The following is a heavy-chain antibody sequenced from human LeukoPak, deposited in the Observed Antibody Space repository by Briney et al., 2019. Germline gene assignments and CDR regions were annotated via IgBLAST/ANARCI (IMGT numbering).Heavy chain of an antibody. CDR3: ARDRPYYYDSSGYLSFDY. D-gene: IGHD3-22*01. Sequence: RASVKVSCKASGYTFTSYGISWVRQAPGQGLEWMGWISAYNGNTNYAQKLQGRVTMTTDTSTSTAYMELRGLRSDDTAVYYCARDRPYYYDSSGYLSFDYWGQGTLVTVSS. CDR1: GYTFTSYG. CDR2: ISAYNGNT. J-gene: IGHJ4*02. V-gene: IGHV1-18*01.